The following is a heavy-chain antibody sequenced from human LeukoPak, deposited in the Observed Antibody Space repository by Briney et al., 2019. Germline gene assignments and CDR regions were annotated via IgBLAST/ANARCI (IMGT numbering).Heavy chain of an antibody. CDR3: ANSNRQLENYFDY. CDR1: GSTFSSYA. D-gene: IGHD6-13*01. CDR2: ISGSGGST. V-gene: IGHV3-23*01. J-gene: IGHJ4*02. Sequence: GGSLRLSCAVSGSTFSSYAMSWVRQAPGKGLEWVSAISGSGGSTYYADSVKGRFTISRDNSKNTLYLQMNSLRAEDTAVYYCANSNRQLENYFDYWGQGTLVTVSS.